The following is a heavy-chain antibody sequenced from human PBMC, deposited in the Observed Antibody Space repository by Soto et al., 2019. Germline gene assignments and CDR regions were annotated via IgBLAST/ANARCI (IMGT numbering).Heavy chain of an antibody. V-gene: IGHV5-10-1*01. CDR2: IDPSDSQT. D-gene: IGHD3-22*01. Sequence: GESLKISCKGSGYSFAGYWITWVRQEPGKGLEWMGRIDPSDSQTYYSPSFRGHVTISVTKSITTVFLQWSSLKASDTAMYYCARQIYDSDTGPNFQYYFDSWGQGTPVTVSS. CDR3: ARQIYDSDTGPNFQYYFDS. CDR1: GYSFAGYW. J-gene: IGHJ4*02.